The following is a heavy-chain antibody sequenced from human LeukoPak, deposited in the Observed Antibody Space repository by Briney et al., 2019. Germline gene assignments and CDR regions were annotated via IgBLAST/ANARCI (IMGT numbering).Heavy chain of an antibody. V-gene: IGHV3-23*01. CDR3: AKQGPYGAGPYFDY. CDR1: GVTLSNYA. CDR2: ISISGDST. J-gene: IGHJ4*02. Sequence: GGSLRLSCAPSGVTLSNYAMSWVRQAPGKGLEWVSGISISGDSTYYAGSVKGRFAISRDNSKNTLYLQMKSLRGGAAAVDYCAKQGPYGAGPYFDYWGQGALVTVSS. D-gene: IGHD3-10*01.